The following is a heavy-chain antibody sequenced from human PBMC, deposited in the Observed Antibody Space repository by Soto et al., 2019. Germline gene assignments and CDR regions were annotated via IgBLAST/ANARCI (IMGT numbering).Heavy chain of an antibody. D-gene: IGHD6-13*01. J-gene: IGHJ6*02. CDR1: GYSFTSYS. Sequence: EVQLVQSGAEVKKPGESLRISCKGSGYSFTSYSISWVRQMPGKGLEWMGRIDPSDSYTNYSPSFQGHVTISADKPISTAYLQWSSLKASDNAMYYCARQKQQLVPYYDYYGMDVWGQGTTVTVSS. CDR2: IDPSDSYT. CDR3: ARQKQQLVPYYDYYGMDV. V-gene: IGHV5-10-1*01.